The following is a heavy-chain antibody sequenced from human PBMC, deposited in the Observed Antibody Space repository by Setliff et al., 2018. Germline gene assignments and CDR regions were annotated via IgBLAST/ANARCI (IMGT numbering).Heavy chain of an antibody. CDR3: ARGSRFGTIVYKGDYYMDV. Sequence: GASVQVSCKASGYTFTNYAMTWMRQAPGQGLEYMGWINTNTGNPIYAQGFTGRFVFSLDTSVSTAYLQISSLKSEDTAVYYCARGSRFGTIVYKGDYYMDVWGKGTTVT. CDR2: INTNTGNP. V-gene: IGHV7-4-1*02. D-gene: IGHD3-10*01. CDR1: GYTFTNYA. J-gene: IGHJ6*03.